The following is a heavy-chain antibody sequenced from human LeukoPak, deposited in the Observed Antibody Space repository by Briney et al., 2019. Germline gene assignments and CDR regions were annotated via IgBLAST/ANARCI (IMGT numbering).Heavy chain of an antibody. CDR3: ARDDYYDSSVYYYYYGMDV. J-gene: IGHJ6*02. D-gene: IGHD3-22*01. CDR1: GFTFSSYS. CDR2: ISSSSSTI. Sequence: GGSLRLSCAAPGFTFSSYSMSWVRQAPGKGLEWVSYISSSSSTIYYAESVKGRFTISRDNAKNSLYLQMNSLRDEDTAVYYCARDDYYDSSVYYYYYGMDVWGQGTTVSVSS. V-gene: IGHV3-48*02.